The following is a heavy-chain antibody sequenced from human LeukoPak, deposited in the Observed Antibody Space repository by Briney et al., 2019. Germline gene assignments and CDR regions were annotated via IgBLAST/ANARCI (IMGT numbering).Heavy chain of an antibody. D-gene: IGHD3-9*01. CDR2: ISGSGGST. Sequence: GGSLRLSCAASGFTFSSSAMSWVRQAPGKGLEWVSAISGSGGSTYYADSVKGRFTISRDNSKNTLYLQMNSLRAEDTAVYYCAKDAQGASYYDILTGYYRNWFDPWGQGTLVTVSS. CDR3: AKDAQGASYYDILTGYYRNWFDP. V-gene: IGHV3-23*01. CDR1: GFTFSSSA. J-gene: IGHJ5*02.